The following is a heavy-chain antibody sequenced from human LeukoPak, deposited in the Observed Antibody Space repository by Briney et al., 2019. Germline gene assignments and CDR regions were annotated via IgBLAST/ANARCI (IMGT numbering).Heavy chain of an antibody. CDR3: AKGGSSWSYYFDY. D-gene: IGHD6-13*01. J-gene: IGHJ4*02. CDR1: GFTFSSYA. CDR2: ISSNGGTT. V-gene: IGHV3-64*01. Sequence: GGSLRLSCAVSGFTFSSYAMHWVRQAPGKGLEYVSGISSNGGTTYYANSVKGRFTISRDNSKNTLYLQMNSLRADDTALYYCAKGGSSWSYYFDYWGQGTLVTVSS.